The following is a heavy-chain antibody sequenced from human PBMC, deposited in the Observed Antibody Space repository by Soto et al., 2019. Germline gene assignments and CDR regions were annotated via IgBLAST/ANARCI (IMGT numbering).Heavy chain of an antibody. Sequence: PSETLSLTCTVSGGSISGGVHSWSWIRQPPGKGLEWIGHIFDSGSTYYNTSLKSRLTISVDTSKNQFSLRLSSVTAADTAVYYCASEIMPLTNDWYFDLWGRGTLVTVSS. CDR2: IFDSGST. V-gene: IGHV4-30-4*01. J-gene: IGHJ2*01. CDR3: ASEIMPLTNDWYFDL. D-gene: IGHD2-8*01. CDR1: GGSISGGVHS.